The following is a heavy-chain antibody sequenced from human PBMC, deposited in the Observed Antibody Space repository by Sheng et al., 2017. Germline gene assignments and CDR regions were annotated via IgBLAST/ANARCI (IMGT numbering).Heavy chain of an antibody. J-gene: IGHJ4*01. CDR3: ASGGRWLQFFYFDY. CDR2: ISWNSGSI. CDR1: GFTFDDYA. D-gene: IGHD5-12*01. V-gene: IGHV3-9*01. Sequence: EVQLVESGGGLVQPGRSLRLSCAASGFTFDDYAMHWVRQAPGKGLEWVSGISWNSGSIGYADSVKGRFTISRDNAKNSLYLQMNSLRAEDTALYYCASGGRWLQFFYFDY.